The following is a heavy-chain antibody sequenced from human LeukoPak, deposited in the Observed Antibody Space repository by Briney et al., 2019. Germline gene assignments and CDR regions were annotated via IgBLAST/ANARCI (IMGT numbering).Heavy chain of an antibody. V-gene: IGHV3-23*01. CDR1: EFTFSSYV. D-gene: IGHD2/OR15-2a*01. CDR2: ISGNGINT. CDR3: AKDSIRQLFAEYEN. J-gene: IGHJ4*02. Sequence: GGSLRLSCVASEFTFSSYVMSWVRQAPGKGLEWVSSISGNGINTYYADSVKGRFTISRDNSKNTLYLQMNSLRAEDTAVYYCAKDSIRQLFAEYENWGQGTLVTVSS.